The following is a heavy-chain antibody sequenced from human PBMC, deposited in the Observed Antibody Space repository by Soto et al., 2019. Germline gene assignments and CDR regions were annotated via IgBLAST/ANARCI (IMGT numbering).Heavy chain of an antibody. V-gene: IGHV3-21*01. CDR3: AISRSHWLASDS. J-gene: IGHJ4*02. CDR2: ISSSASYI. CDR1: GFSFDYFG. D-gene: IGHD6-19*01. Sequence: EVQLVESGGGLVKSGGSLTLSCEASGFSFDYFGMTWVRQAPGKGLEWVSFISSSASYIYYADSVKGRFTVSRDKAKKSLNLQMNSLRAEDTAVYYCAISRSHWLASDSWGQGTLVTVSA.